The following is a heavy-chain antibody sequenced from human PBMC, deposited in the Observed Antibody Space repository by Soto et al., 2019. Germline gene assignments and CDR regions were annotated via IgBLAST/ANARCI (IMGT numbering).Heavy chain of an antibody. CDR3: APDGPPASTGVGPSYTMDV. Sequence: QLQLVQSGAEVKKPGASVKVSCKASGYTFTSYQMHWVRQAPGQGLEWMGIINPSGGRITYAPRFQGRVIMTRTTSTNTVYMELRSLRSEDTAVYYGAPDGPPASTGVGPSYTMDVWGQGTTVTVS. J-gene: IGHJ6*02. CDR1: GYTFTSYQ. CDR2: INPSGGRI. D-gene: IGHD3-3*01. V-gene: IGHV1-46*01.